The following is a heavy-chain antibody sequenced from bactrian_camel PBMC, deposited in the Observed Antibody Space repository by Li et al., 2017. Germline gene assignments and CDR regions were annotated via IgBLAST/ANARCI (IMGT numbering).Heavy chain of an antibody. Sequence: QLVESGGGSVQAGGSLRLSCLASGFTFGDDDMGWYRQAPGNECELVVILRTDGSTHYADSVKGRFTISRDSAKNTVYLQMNSLKPEDSAMYYCVVEPPPLRRCYLPVHVSEWNYWGQGTQVTVS. D-gene: IGHD2*01. CDR1: GFTFGDDD. V-gene: IGHV3S55*01. J-gene: IGHJ4*01. CDR3: VVEPPPLRRCYLPVHVSEWNY. CDR2: LRTDGST.